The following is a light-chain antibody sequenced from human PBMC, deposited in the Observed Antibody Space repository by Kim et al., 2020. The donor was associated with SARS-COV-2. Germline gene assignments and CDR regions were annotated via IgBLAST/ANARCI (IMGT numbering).Light chain of an antibody. CDR1: KLGDGI. CDR3: QAWDSTFYV. V-gene: IGLV3-1*01. CDR2: QDY. Sequence: VARGQTADITGSGDKLGDGIVGRYQQKPGQSAVLVMYQDYKRPSGIPERFSGSNSGNTATLTISGTQAMDEADYYCQAWDSTFYVFGTGTKVTVL. J-gene: IGLJ1*01.